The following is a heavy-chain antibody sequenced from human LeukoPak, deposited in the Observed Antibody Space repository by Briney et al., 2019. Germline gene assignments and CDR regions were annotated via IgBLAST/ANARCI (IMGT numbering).Heavy chain of an antibody. D-gene: IGHD5-24*01. J-gene: IGHJ4*02. CDR1: GFTISTYA. CDR3: AKEFIAGDGHVDCDS. Sequence: GGSLRLSCAASGFTISTYAMTWVRQPPGKGLEWVSSITSSGATTYYADSVKGRFTISRDISKNTLYLQMNSLTAEDSAVYYCAKEFIAGDGHVDCDSWGQGTLVTVSS. CDR2: ITSSGATT. V-gene: IGHV3-23*01.